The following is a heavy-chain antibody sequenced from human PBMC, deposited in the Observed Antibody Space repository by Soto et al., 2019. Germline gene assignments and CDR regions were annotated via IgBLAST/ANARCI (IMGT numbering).Heavy chain of an antibody. Sequence: EVQLVESGGGLVQPGGSLRLSCAASEFTFSNYWMNWVRQAPGKGLEWVGNINQDRSDKSYVDSVKGRFTISRDNAQNSLYLQMNSLRGEDTAVYYCARGISTPGIDFWGQGTLVTVSS. CDR3: ARGISTPGIDF. CDR1: EFTFSNYW. D-gene: IGHD2-15*01. CDR2: INQDRSDK. V-gene: IGHV3-7*03. J-gene: IGHJ4*02.